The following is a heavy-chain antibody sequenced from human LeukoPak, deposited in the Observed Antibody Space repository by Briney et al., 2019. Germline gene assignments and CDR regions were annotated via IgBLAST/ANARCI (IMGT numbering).Heavy chain of an antibody. D-gene: IGHD1-26*01. CDR2: MNPNSGNT. Sequence: ASVKVSCKASGYTFTSYDINWVRQATGQGLEWMGWMNPNSGNTGYAQNFQGRVTMSRNTSISTAYTELSSLRSEDTAVFYCARVHYSGTYFSQNYFDFWGQGTLVTVSS. CDR1: GYTFTSYD. CDR3: ARVHYSGTYFSQNYFDF. V-gene: IGHV1-8*01. J-gene: IGHJ4*02.